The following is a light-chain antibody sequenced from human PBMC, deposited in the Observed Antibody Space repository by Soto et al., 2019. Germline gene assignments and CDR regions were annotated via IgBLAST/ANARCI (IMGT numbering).Light chain of an antibody. CDR3: SSYTSSSTLEV. J-gene: IGLJ1*01. CDR1: SSDVGGYNY. V-gene: IGLV2-14*01. Sequence: QSGLTHPASVSFSRGHSITISCTATSSDVGGYNYVSWYQQHPGKAPKLMMFEVSNRPSGVSHRFSGSKSGNTASLTISGLQAEDEGDYYCSSYTSSSTLEVFGTGTKVTVL. CDR2: EVS.